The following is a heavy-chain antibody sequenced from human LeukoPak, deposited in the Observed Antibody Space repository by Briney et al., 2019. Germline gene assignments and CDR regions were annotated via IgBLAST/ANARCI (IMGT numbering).Heavy chain of an antibody. CDR1: GGSISSYY. Sequence: SETLSLTCTVSGGSISSYYWSWIRQPPGKGLEWIGYIHYSGSTNYNPSLKSRVTISVDTSKNQFSLKLSSVTAADTAVYYCARAVAGTRGAFDIWSQGTMVTVSS. V-gene: IGHV4-59*01. J-gene: IGHJ3*02. D-gene: IGHD6-19*01. CDR3: ARAVAGTRGAFDI. CDR2: IHYSGST.